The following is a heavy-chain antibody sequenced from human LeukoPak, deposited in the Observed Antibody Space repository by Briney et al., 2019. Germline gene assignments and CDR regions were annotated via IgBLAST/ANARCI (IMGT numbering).Heavy chain of an antibody. CDR2: ISYDGSSK. J-gene: IGHJ4*02. V-gene: IGHV3-30*04. D-gene: IGHD1-20*01. CDR1: GFTFSTYA. Sequence: GGSLRLSCAASGFTFSTYAMHWVRQAPGKGLEWVAVISYDGSSKYYADSVKGRFTISRDNSKNTLYLQMNSLRAEDTAVYYCARDLNNWNENGARFDYWGQGTLVTVSS. CDR3: ARDLNNWNENGARFDY.